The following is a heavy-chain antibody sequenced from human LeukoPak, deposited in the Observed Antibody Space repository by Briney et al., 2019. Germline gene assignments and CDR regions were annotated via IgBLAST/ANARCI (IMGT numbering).Heavy chain of an antibody. V-gene: IGHV3-23*01. CDR3: AKDHDNTDYYYYFDS. CDR2: ISETGRTT. CDR1: GFSFDAYA. Sequence: GGSLRISCAASGFSFDAYAMSWVRQAPGKGLEWVSGISETGRTTSYTDSVKGRFTISGDNSKNTLHLQMNRLRAEDTALYYCAKDHDNTDYYYYFDSWGQGTLVTVSS. D-gene: IGHD2-21*02. J-gene: IGHJ4*02.